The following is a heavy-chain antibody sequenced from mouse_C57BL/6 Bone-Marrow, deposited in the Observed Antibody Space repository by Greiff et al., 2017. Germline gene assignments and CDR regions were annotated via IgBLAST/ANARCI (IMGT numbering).Heavy chain of an antibody. Sequence: QVQLQQPGAELVMPGASVKLSCKASGYTFTSYWMHWVTQRPGQGLEWIGEIDPSDSSTNYNQKFKGKSTLTVDKSSSTAYMQLSSLTSEDSAVYYCARDYSNPYAMEYWGQGTSVTVAA. J-gene: IGHJ4*01. CDR3: ARDYSNPYAMEY. D-gene: IGHD2-5*01. V-gene: IGHV1-69*01. CDR2: IDPSDSST. CDR1: GYTFTSYW.